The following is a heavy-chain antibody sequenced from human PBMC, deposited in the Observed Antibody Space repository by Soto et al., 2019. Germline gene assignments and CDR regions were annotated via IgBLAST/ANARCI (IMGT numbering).Heavy chain of an antibody. D-gene: IGHD2-15*01. CDR2: IIPIFRTA. V-gene: IGHV1-69*13. CDR1: GGTFSSYA. J-gene: IGHJ6*02. CDR3: ASVETQRYYYGMDV. Sequence: SVKVSCKASGGTFSSYAISWVRQAPGQGLEWMGGIIPIFRTADCAQKFQGRVTITADESTSTAYMELSSLRSEDTAVYYCASVETQRYYYGMDVWGQGTTVTVSS.